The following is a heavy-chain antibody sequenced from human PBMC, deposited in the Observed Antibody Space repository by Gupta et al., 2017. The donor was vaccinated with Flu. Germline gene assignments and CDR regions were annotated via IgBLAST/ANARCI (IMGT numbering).Heavy chain of an antibody. CDR1: GGSFSGYY. Sequence: QVQLQQWGAGLLKPSETLSLTCAVYGGSFSGYYWSWIRQPPGKGLEWIGEINHSGSTNYNPSPKSRVTISVDTSKNQFSLKLSSVTAADTAVYYCAIGTTVVTPIDYWGQGTLVTVSS. J-gene: IGHJ4*02. CDR2: INHSGST. CDR3: AIGTTVVTPIDY. D-gene: IGHD4-23*01. V-gene: IGHV4-34*01.